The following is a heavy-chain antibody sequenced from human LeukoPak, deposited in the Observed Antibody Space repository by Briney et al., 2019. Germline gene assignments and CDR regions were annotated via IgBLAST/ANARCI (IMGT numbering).Heavy chain of an antibody. Sequence: GGSLRLSCAASGFTFSSYGMHWVRQAPGKGLEWVAFIRYDGSNKYYVDSVKGRFTISSDNSKNTLYLQMNSLRAEDTAVYYCAKRYSSSWYYFDYWGQGTLVTVSS. CDR1: GFTFSSYG. J-gene: IGHJ4*02. D-gene: IGHD6-13*01. CDR2: IRYDGSNK. V-gene: IGHV3-30*02. CDR3: AKRYSSSWYYFDY.